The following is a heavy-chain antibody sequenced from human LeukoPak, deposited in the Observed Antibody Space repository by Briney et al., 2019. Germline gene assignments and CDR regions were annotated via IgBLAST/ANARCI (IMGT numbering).Heavy chain of an antibody. V-gene: IGHV4-34*01. CDR3: ARGVSSWRKLDWFDP. J-gene: IGHJ5*02. CDR2: INHSGST. D-gene: IGHD6-13*01. CDR1: GGSFSGYY. Sequence: PSETLSLTCAVYGGSFSGYYWSWIRQPPGKGLEWIGEINHSGSTNYNPSLKSRVTISVDTSKNQFSLKLSSVTAADTAVYYCARGVSSWRKLDWFDPWGQGTLVTVSS.